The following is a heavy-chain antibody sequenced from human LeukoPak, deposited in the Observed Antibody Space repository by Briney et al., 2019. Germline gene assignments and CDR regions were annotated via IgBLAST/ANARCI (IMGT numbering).Heavy chain of an antibody. Sequence: GASVKVSCTASGYTFTSYGISWVRQAPGQGLEWMGWISAYNGNTNYAQKLQGRVTMTTDTSTSTAYMELRSLGSDDTAVYYCAREGAVVVVPAADNYYYYYGMDVWGQGTTVTVSS. CDR3: AREGAVVVVPAADNYYYYYGMDV. CDR1: GYTFTSYG. V-gene: IGHV1-18*01. D-gene: IGHD2-2*01. CDR2: ISAYNGNT. J-gene: IGHJ6*02.